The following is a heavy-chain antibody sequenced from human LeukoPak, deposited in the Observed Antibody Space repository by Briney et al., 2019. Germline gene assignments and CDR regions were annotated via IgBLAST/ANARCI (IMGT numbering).Heavy chain of an antibody. J-gene: IGHJ4*02. CDR3: ARGLGYYDFWSGYSLNWGFDY. Sequence: GGSLRLSCAASGFTFSSYWMHWVRQAPGKGLVWVSRINSDGSSTSYADSVKGRFAISRDNANNTLYLQMNSLRAEDTAVYYCARGLGYYDFWSGYSLNWGFDYWGQGTLVTVSS. V-gene: IGHV3-74*01. D-gene: IGHD3-3*01. CDR2: INSDGSST. CDR1: GFTFSSYW.